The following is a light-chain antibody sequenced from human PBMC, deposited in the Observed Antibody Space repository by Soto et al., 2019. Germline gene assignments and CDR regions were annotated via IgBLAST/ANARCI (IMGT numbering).Light chain of an antibody. CDR1: SSNIGSNT. J-gene: IGLJ2*01. CDR3: AAWDDSLNGHVV. Sequence: QSVLTQPPSASGTPGQRVTISCSGTSSNIGSNTVNWYQQLPGTAPKLLIYSNNQRPSGVPDRFSGDKSGTSASLAISGLQSEDEADYYCAAWDDSLNGHVVFGGGTKVTVL. V-gene: IGLV1-44*01. CDR2: SNN.